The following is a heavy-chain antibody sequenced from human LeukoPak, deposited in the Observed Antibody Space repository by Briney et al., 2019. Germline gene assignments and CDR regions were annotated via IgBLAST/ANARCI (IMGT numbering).Heavy chain of an antibody. J-gene: IGHJ4*02. CDR2: IKQDGSEK. V-gene: IGHV3-7*01. CDR1: GFTFSSYW. D-gene: IGHD3-10*01. Sequence: GGSLRLSCAASGFTFSSYWMSWVRQAPGKGLEWVANIKQDGSEKYYVDSAKGRFTISRDNAKNSLYLQMNSLGAEDTAVYYCARDGGVWFGEFDYWGQGTLVTVSS. CDR3: ARDGGVWFGEFDY.